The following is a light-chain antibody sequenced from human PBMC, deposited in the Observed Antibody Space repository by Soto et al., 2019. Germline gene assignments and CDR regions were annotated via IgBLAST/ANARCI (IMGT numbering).Light chain of an antibody. J-gene: IGLJ1*01. CDR3: QSYDSSLGGSWTYV. Sequence: QSVLTQPPSASGAPGQRVTIACTGSSSNIGADHDVHWHQLLPGTAPKLLIHGNSNRPSGAPDRFSGSKSGTSATLAITGLNAEDDADYYCQSYDSSLGGSWTYVFGTGTKLTVL. CDR1: SSNIGADHD. V-gene: IGLV1-40*01. CDR2: GNS.